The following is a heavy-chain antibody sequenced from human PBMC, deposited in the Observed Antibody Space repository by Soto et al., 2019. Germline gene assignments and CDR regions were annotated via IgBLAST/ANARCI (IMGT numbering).Heavy chain of an antibody. D-gene: IGHD1-26*01. CDR1: GFAFSDYF. CDR3: VRDRSWSYES. CDR2: VRNRVRGYTT. Sequence: EVQLVESGGGLVQPGGSLRLSCEASGFAFSDYFIDWVRQAPGKGLEWVGRVRNRVRGYTTEYAASVKGRFTISRDDSKNAVYLQMNSLRTADTAVYYCVRDRSWSYESWGLGTLVTVS. J-gene: IGHJ5*02. V-gene: IGHV3-72*01.